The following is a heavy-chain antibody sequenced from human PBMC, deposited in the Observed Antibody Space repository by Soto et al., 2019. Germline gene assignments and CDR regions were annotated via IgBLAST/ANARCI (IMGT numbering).Heavy chain of an antibody. D-gene: IGHD3-3*01. CDR2: IYNGGST. CDR1: GDSVSSVGFH. V-gene: IGHV4-30-4*01. Sequence: SETLSLTCTVSGDSVSSVGFHWAWLRRPPGKGLEWIGYIYNGGSTYYRPSLESRMHMSLDETRNHYSLRLTSVTAADTAVYFCARAPVGLDTISYFDYWGQGNLVT. J-gene: IGHJ4*02. CDR3: ARAPVGLDTISYFDY.